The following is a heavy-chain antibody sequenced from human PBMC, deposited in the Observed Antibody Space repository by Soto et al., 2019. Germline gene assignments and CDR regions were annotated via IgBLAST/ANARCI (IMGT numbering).Heavy chain of an antibody. CDR2: INHSGST. D-gene: IGHD1-20*01. J-gene: IGHJ6*02. CDR3: AREGYNWNDPPNGMDV. V-gene: IGHV4-34*01. Sequence: LEILSLTCAVYGGSFSGYYLSWIRQPPGKGLEWIGEINHSGSTNYNPSLKSRVTISVDTSKNQFSLKLSSVTAADTAVYYCAREGYNWNDPPNGMDVWGQGTTVTVSS. CDR1: GGSFSGYY.